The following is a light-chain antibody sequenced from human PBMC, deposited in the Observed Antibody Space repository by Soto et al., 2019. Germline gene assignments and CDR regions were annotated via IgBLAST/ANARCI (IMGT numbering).Light chain of an antibody. V-gene: IGLV1-44*01. CDR2: SNN. CDR1: SSNIGTNT. J-gene: IGLJ2*01. CDR3: ATWDDSRNAVV. Sequence: QSVLTQPPSASGTPGQRVTISCSGSSSNIGTNTVNWYQQLPGTAPKLLIYSNNQRPSGVPDRFSCSKCGTSASLAISGLQSEDEADYYCATWDDSRNAVVFGGGTKVTVL.